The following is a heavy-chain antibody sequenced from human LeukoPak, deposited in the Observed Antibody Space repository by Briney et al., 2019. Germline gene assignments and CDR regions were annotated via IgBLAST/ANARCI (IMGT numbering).Heavy chain of an antibody. CDR3: ARHSRRGDY. D-gene: IGHD3-16*01. CDR2: INHSGST. Sequence: SETLSLTCAVYGGSFSGYYWSWIRQPPGKGLEWIGEINHSGSTNYNPSLKSRVTISVDTSKNQFSLKLSSVTAADTAVYYCARHSRRGDYWGQGTLVTVSS. J-gene: IGHJ4*02. CDR1: GGSFSGYY. V-gene: IGHV4-34*01.